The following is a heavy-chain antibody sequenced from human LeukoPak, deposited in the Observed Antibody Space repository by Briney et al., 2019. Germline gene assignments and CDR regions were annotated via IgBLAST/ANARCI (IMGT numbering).Heavy chain of an antibody. V-gene: IGHV3-64*01. CDR2: ISDDGGST. D-gene: IGHD3-22*01. CDR3: ARDYYDSSGYEEGGYYYYMDV. CDR1: GFTFRSYT. J-gene: IGHJ6*03. Sequence: GGSLRLSCAASGFTFRSYTMHWVRQAPGKGLEYVSAISDDGGSTYYANSVKGRFTISRDNSKNTLYLQMGSLRAEDMAVYYCARDYYDSSGYEEGGYYYYMDVWGKGTTVTVSS.